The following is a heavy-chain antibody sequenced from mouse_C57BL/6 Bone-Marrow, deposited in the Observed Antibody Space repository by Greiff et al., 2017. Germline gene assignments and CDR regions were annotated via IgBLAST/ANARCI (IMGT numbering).Heavy chain of an antibody. CDR2: IHPNSGST. Sequence: QVQLKQPGAELVKPGASVKLSCKASGYTFTSYWMHWVQQSPGQGLEWIGMIHPNSGSTNYNEKFKSKATLTVDKSSSTAYMQLSSLTSEDSAVYYCAKEKGFPYRYFDVWGTGTTVTVSS. CDR3: AKEKGFPYRYFDV. CDR1: GYTFTSYW. J-gene: IGHJ1*03. V-gene: IGHV1-64*01.